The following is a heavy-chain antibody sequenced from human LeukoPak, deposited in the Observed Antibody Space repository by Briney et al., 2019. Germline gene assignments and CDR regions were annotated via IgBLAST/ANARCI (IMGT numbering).Heavy chain of an antibody. D-gene: IGHD3-3*01. CDR1: GYTFTSYY. Sequence: ASVKVSCKASGYTFTSYYMHWVRQAPGQGLEWMGIINPSGGSTSYAQKFQGRVTMTRDTSISTAYMELSRLRSDDTAVYYCARGLRFLEWLLEDDAFDIWGQGTMVTVSS. CDR2: INPSGGST. V-gene: IGHV1-46*01. J-gene: IGHJ3*02. CDR3: ARGLRFLEWLLEDDAFDI.